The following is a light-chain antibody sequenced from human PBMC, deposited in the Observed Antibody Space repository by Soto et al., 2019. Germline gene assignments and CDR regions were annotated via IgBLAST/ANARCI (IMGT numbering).Light chain of an antibody. CDR3: QKYSSVPV. V-gene: IGKV1-27*01. CDR2: AAS. J-gene: IGKJ3*01. Sequence: IQMTQSPTSLSASVGDRVTITCRASQAIRNFVAWYQQKPGKAPKLLIYAASTLQSGVPSRFSGSGSGTVFTLTINRLQPEDVATYSCQKYSSVPVFGPGTKVEIK. CDR1: QAIRNF.